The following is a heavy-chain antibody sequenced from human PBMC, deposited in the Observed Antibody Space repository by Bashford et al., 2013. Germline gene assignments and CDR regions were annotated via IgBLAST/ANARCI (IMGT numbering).Heavy chain of an antibody. D-gene: IGHD6-19*01. Sequence: SETLSLTCAVSGGSISSSNWWSWVRQPPGKGLEWIGEIYHSGSTNYNPSLKSRVTISVDTSKNQFSLKLSSVTAADTAVYYCARAYSSGWSDYWGQGTLVTVSS. CDR1: GGSISSSNW. V-gene: IGHV4-4*02. J-gene: IGHJ4*02. CDR2: IYHSGST. CDR3: ARAYSSGWSDY.